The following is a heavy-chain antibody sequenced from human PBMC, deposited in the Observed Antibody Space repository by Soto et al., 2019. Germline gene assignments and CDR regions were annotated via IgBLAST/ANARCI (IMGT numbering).Heavy chain of an antibody. CDR3: ARAPRIAAAGSGWFDP. D-gene: IGHD6-13*01. V-gene: IGHV4-59*01. CDR1: GGSISSYY. Sequence: SETLSRTCTVSGGSISSYYWSWIRQPPGKGLEWIGYIYYSGSTNYNPSLKSRVTISVDTSKNQFSLKLSSVTAADTAVYYCARAPRIAAAGSGWFDPWGQGTLVTVSS. J-gene: IGHJ5*02. CDR2: IYYSGST.